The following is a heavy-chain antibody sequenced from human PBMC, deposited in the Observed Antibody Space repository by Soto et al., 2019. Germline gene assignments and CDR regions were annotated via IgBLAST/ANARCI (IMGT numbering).Heavy chain of an antibody. Sequence: GGSLRLSCAASGFTFNNYAMSWVRQAPGKGLEWVSAISGSGGSTYYADSVKGRFTISRDNFKNTLYLQMNSLRAGDTAVYYCAKGPYCSSTSCYTTKFDYWGQGTLVTVSS. CDR2: ISGSGGST. D-gene: IGHD2-2*02. CDR3: AKGPYCSSTSCYTTKFDY. V-gene: IGHV3-23*01. CDR1: GFTFNNYA. J-gene: IGHJ4*02.